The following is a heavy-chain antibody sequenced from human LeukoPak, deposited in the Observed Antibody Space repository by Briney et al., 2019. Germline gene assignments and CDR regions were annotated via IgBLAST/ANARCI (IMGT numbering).Heavy chain of an antibody. Sequence: SETLSLTCTVSGGSISGSSYYWGWIRQPPGKGLEWIGSIYYSGSTYYNPSLKSRVTISVDTSKNQFSLKLSSVTAADTAVYYCARDFALYSSSWYVDYWGQGTLVTVSS. CDR1: GGSISGSSYY. CDR2: IYYSGST. D-gene: IGHD6-13*01. J-gene: IGHJ4*02. V-gene: IGHV4-39*07. CDR3: ARDFALYSSSWYVDY.